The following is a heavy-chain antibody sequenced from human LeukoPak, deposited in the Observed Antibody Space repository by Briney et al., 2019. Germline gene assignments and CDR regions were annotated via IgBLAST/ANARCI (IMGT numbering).Heavy chain of an antibody. CDR1: GFTFSSYG. D-gene: IGHD7-27*01. V-gene: IGHV3-30*02. Sequence: GGSLRLSCAASGFTFSSYGTHWVRQAPGKGLEWVAFIPYDGSNKYYTDSVKGRFTISRDNSKNTLHLQMNSLRAEDTAVYFCAKDQNWGFAYWGQGTLVIVSS. CDR2: IPYDGSNK. CDR3: AKDQNWGFAY. J-gene: IGHJ4*02.